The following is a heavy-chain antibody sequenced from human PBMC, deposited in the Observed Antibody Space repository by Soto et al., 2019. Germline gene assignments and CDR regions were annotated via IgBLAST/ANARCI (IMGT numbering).Heavy chain of an antibody. D-gene: IGHD4-17*01. V-gene: IGHV3-15*01. CDR1: GFTFSNAW. CDR3: TTDGTTVTTIFDY. Sequence: EVQLVESGGGLVKPGGSLRLSCAASGFTFSNAWMSWVRQAPGKGLEWVGRIKSKTDGGTTDYAAPVKGRFTISRDDSKNTLYLQMTSLKTEDTAVYYCTTDGTTVTTIFDYWGQGTLVTVSS. CDR2: IKSKTDGGTT. J-gene: IGHJ4*02.